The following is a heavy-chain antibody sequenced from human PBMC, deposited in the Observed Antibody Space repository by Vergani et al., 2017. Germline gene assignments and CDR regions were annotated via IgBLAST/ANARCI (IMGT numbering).Heavy chain of an antibody. J-gene: IGHJ4*02. V-gene: IGHV1-18*04. CDR3: ARDKSQYYYGSGSYSPFDY. CDR1: GYTFTSYS. CDR2: ISAYNGNT. Sequence: QVQLVQSGAEVKKPGASVKVSCKASGYTFTSYSISWVRQAPGQGLEWMGWISAYNGNTNYAQKLQGRVTMTTDTSTSTAYMELRSLRSDDTAVYYCARDKSQYYYGSGSYSPFDYWGQGTLVTVSS. D-gene: IGHD3-10*01.